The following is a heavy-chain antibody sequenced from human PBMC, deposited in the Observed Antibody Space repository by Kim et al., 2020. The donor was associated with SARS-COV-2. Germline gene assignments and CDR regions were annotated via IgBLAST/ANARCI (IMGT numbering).Heavy chain of an antibody. J-gene: IGHJ4*02. V-gene: IGHV5-10-1*01. Sequence: GESLKISCKGSGYSFTSYWISWVRQMPGKGLEWMGRIDPSDSYTNYSPSFQGHVTISADKPISTAYLQWSSLKASDTAMYYCASSHRRWLQAYYFDYWGQGTLVTVSS. CDR1: GYSFTSYW. CDR3: ASSHRRWLQAYYFDY. CDR2: IDPSDSYT. D-gene: IGHD5-12*01.